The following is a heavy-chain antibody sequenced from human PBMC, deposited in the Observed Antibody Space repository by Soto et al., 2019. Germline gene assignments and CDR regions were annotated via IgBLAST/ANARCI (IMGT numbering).Heavy chain of an antibody. CDR2: ISYDGSNK. CDR3: AKDQLRGVRGVITYYYGMDV. Sequence: QVQLVESGGGVVQPGRSLRLSCAASGFTFSSYGMHWVRQAPGKGLEWVAVISYDGSNKYYADSVKGRFTISRDNSKNTLYRQMNRLRAEDTAVYYCAKDQLRGVRGVITYYYGMDVWGQGTTVTVSS. CDR1: GFTFSSYG. D-gene: IGHD3-10*01. J-gene: IGHJ6*02. V-gene: IGHV3-30*18.